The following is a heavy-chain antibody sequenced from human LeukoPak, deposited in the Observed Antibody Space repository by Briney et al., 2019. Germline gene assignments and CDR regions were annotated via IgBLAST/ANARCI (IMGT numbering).Heavy chain of an antibody. CDR3: ARSQGAFDV. J-gene: IGHJ3*01. Sequence: PGGSLRLSCAASGFTFSSYGMSWVRQAPGKGLEWVSAISGSGGYTYYADSVKGRFTISRDNSKNTLYLQMNSLRAEDTAVYYCARSQGAFDVWGQGTMVTVSS. CDR1: GFTFSSYG. V-gene: IGHV3-23*01. CDR2: ISGSGGYT.